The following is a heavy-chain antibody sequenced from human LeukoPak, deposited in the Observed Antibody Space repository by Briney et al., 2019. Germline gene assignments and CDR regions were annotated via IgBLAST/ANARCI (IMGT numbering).Heavy chain of an antibody. CDR2: IYHSGST. CDR1: GYSISSGYY. J-gene: IGHJ4*02. CDR3: ARGFGYYFDY. D-gene: IGHD3-10*01. V-gene: IGHV4-38-2*02. Sequence: SQTLSLTCTVSGYSISSGYYWGWIRQPPGRGLEWIGSIYHSGSTYYNPSLKSRVTISVDTSKNQFSLKLSSVTAADTAVYYCARGFGYYFDYWGQGTLVTVSS.